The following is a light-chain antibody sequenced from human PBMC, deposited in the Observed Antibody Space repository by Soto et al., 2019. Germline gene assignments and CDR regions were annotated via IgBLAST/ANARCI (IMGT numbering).Light chain of an antibody. CDR2: GVS. V-gene: IGKV2-30*02. Sequence: VVMTQSPLSLPVTRGQPASISCRSNHSLVHRNGVAYFSWFQQKPGRAPRRLIYGVSNRASGVPARFSGSGSGTDFTLTISRLEAEDVAVYYCKQRTNWPNTFGQGTRLEIK. CDR1: HSLVHRNGVAY. J-gene: IGKJ5*01. CDR3: KQRTNWPNT.